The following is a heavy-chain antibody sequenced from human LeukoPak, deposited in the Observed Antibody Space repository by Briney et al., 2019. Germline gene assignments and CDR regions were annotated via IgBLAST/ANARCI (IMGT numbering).Heavy chain of an antibody. D-gene: IGHD2-15*01. CDR1: GVTFTYYA. J-gene: IGHJ6*02. CDR3: AREWVGLMVAATRDYYYYGMDV. V-gene: IGHV3-23*01. CDR2: ISGPGNRA. Sequence: GGSLILSCEASGVTFTYYAMTWVRQAPGKGLEWVSGISGPGNRAYYADSVKGRFTISRDNSKNTLYLQMNSPRAEDTAVYYCAREWVGLMVAATRDYYYYGMDVWGQGTTVTVSS.